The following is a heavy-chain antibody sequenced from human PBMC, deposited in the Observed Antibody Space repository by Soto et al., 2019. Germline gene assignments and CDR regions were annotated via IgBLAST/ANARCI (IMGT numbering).Heavy chain of an antibody. V-gene: IGHV3-30*18. J-gene: IGHJ4*02. CDR3: AKDYYDSSGYTPGY. Sequence: QVQLVESGGGVVQPGRSLRLSSAASGFTFSSYGMHWVRQAPGKGLEWVAVISYDGSNKYYADSVKGRFTISRDNSKNTLYLQMNSLRAEDTAVYYCAKDYYDSSGYTPGYWGQGTLVTVSS. CDR1: GFTFSSYG. CDR2: ISYDGSNK. D-gene: IGHD3-22*01.